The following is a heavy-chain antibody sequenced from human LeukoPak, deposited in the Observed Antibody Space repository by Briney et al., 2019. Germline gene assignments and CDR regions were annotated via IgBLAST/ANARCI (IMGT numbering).Heavy chain of an antibody. CDR3: GTHPSGHHYYYMDV. D-gene: IGHD3-3*01. J-gene: IGHJ6*03. V-gene: IGHV1-69*06. Sequence: SVKVSCKASGGTFSSYAVSWVRQAPGQGLEWMGGIIPIFGTANYAQKFQGRVTITADKSTSTAYMELSSLRSEDTAVYYCGTHPSGHHYYYMDVWGKGTTVTVSS. CDR1: GGTFSSYA. CDR2: IIPIFGTA.